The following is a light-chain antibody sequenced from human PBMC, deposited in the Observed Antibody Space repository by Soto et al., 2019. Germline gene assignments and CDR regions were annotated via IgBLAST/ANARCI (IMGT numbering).Light chain of an antibody. CDR1: SSDVGAYNY. V-gene: IGLV2-14*01. CDR2: EVS. CDR3: CSFTSITTYV. Sequence: QSALTQPASVSGSLGQSITISCTGTSSDVGAYNYVSWYQQQPGKAPKLTISEVSNRPSGVSNRFSGSKSGNTASLIISGLQAEDEADYYCCSFTSITTYVFGTGTKVTVL. J-gene: IGLJ1*01.